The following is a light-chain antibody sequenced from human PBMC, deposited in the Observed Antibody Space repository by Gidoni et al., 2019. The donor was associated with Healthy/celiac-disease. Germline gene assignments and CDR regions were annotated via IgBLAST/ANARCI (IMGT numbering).Light chain of an antibody. J-gene: IGKJ4*01. CDR2: AAS. V-gene: IGKV1-39*01. CDR1: QSISSY. Sequence: DIQMTQSPSSLSASVGDRVTITCLASQSISSYLNWYQQKPGKAPKLLIYAASSLQSGVPSRFSGSGSGTDFTLTISSLQPEDFATYYWQQSYSTPGTFGGGTKVEIK. CDR3: QQSYSTPGT.